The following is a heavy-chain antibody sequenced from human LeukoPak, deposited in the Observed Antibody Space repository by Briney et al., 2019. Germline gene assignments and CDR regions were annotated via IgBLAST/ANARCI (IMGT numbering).Heavy chain of an antibody. CDR3: ARGTTISGSQSLYDAFDI. D-gene: IGHD1-26*01. CDR1: GFTFSSYE. Sequence: GGSLRLSCAASGFTFSSYEMNWVRQAPGKGLEWVSYISSSGSTIYYADSVKGRFTISRDNAKNSLYLQMNSLRAEDTAVYYCARGTTISGSQSLYDAFDIWGQGTMVTVSS. CDR2: ISSSGSTI. J-gene: IGHJ3*02. V-gene: IGHV3-48*03.